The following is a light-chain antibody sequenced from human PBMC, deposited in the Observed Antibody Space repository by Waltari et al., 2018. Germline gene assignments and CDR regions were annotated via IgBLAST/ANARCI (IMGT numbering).Light chain of an antibody. CDR2: DAS. CDR1: QSVSSY. J-gene: IGKJ4*01. V-gene: IGKV3-11*01. Sequence: EVVLTQSPANLALSPGERATLSCRASQSVSSYLAWYQQKPGQAPRLLIYDASKRATGIPARFTGSGSGTHFTLTISSLEPEDFAVYYCQQRSKWFTFGGGTKVEIK. CDR3: QQRSKWFT.